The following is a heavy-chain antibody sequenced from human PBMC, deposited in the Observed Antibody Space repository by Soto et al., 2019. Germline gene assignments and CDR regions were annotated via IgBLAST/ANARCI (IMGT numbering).Heavy chain of an antibody. J-gene: IGHJ6*03. CDR1: GGSISSYY. CDR2: IYYSGST. V-gene: IGHV4-59*01. Sequence: SETLSLTCTVSGGSISSYYWSWIRQPPGKGLEWIGYIYYSGSTNYNPSLKSRVTISVDTSKNQFSLKLSSVTAADTAVYYCARVRAYDFWSGPHYYYYMDVWGKGTTVTVSS. CDR3: ARVRAYDFWSGPHYYYYMDV. D-gene: IGHD3-3*01.